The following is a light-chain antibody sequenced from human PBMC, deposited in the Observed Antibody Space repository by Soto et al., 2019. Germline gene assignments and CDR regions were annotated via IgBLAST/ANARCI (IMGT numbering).Light chain of an antibody. J-gene: IGLJ2*01. Sequence: QSVLTQPPSASETPGQRVTISCSGGNSNIGGDTVNWYQKLPGTAPKLLIYNNDQRPSGVPDRFSGSKSGTSASLAISGLQSEDEAHYHCATWDDSLKAVVFGGGTKVTVL. CDR3: ATWDDSLKAVV. V-gene: IGLV1-44*01. CDR1: NSNIGGDT. CDR2: NND.